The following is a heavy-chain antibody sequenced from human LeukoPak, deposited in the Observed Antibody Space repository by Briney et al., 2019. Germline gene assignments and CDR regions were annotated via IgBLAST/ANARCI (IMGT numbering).Heavy chain of an antibody. D-gene: IGHD3-10*01. Sequence: YGGXXXGYYWSWIRQPPGKGLEWIGEINHSGSTNYNPSLKSRVTISVDTSKNQFSLKLSPVTAADTAVYYCARTLWFGELLGLYFDYWGQGTLVTVSS. CDR2: INHSGST. CDR1: GGXXXGYY. CDR3: ARTLWFGELLGLYFDY. V-gene: IGHV4-34*01. J-gene: IGHJ4*02.